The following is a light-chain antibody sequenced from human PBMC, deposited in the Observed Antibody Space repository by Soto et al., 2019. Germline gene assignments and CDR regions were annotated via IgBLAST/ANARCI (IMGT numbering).Light chain of an antibody. J-gene: IGLJ3*02. CDR2: DVT. CDR1: SSDVGNYNL. CDR3: CSYAGSSTPLV. V-gene: IGLV2-23*02. Sequence: QSALTQPASVSGSRGQSITISCTGTSSDVGNYNLVSWYQKHPGKAPKLLIYDVTQRPSGVTNRFSGSKSGNTASLTISGLQAEDEADYYCCSYAGSSTPLVFGGGTKVTVL.